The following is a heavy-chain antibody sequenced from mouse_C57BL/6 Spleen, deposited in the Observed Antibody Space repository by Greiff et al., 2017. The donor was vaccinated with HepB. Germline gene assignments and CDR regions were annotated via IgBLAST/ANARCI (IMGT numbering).Heavy chain of an antibody. CDR2: IHPNSGST. J-gene: IGHJ4*01. V-gene: IGHV1-64*01. D-gene: IGHD1-1*01. CDR3: GCDGSSPYAMDY. Sequence: QVQLQQPGAELVKPGASVKLSCKASGYTFTSYWMHWVKQRPGQGLEWIGMIHPNSGSTNYNEKFKSKATLTVDKSSSTAYMQLSSLTSEDSAVYYCGCDGSSPYAMDYWGQGTSVTVSS. CDR1: GYTFTSYW.